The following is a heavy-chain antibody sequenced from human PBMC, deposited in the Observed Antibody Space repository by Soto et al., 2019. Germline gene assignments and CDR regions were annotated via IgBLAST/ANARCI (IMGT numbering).Heavy chain of an antibody. V-gene: IGHV4-31*03. CDR2: IYYSGST. Sequence: QVQLQESGPGLVKPSQTLSLTCTVSGGSISSGGYYWSWIRQHPGKGLEWIGYIYYSGSTYYNPSLMSRVTISVDTSKNQFSLKLSSVTAADTAVYYCARDTSSGYSIFDYWGQGTLVTVSS. CDR1: GGSISSGGYY. CDR3: ARDTSSGYSIFDY. J-gene: IGHJ4*02. D-gene: IGHD3-22*01.